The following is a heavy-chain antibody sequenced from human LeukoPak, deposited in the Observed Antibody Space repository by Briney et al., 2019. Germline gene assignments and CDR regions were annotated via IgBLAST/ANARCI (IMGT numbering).Heavy chain of an antibody. V-gene: IGHV1-3*01. CDR3: ARDKVAGTMDY. Sequence: ASEKVSCKASGYTFTSYAMHWVRQAPGQRLEWMGWINAGNGNTKYSQKFQGRVTITRDTSASTAYMELSSLRSEDTAVYYCARDKVAGTMDYWGQGTLVTVSS. D-gene: IGHD6-19*01. CDR1: GYTFTSYA. J-gene: IGHJ4*02. CDR2: INAGNGNT.